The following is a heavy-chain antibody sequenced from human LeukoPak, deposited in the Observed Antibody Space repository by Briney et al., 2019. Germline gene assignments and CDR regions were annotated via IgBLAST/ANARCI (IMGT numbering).Heavy chain of an antibody. D-gene: IGHD3-10*01. Sequence: PGRSLRLSCAASGFPFSSYPLHWVRQAPGKGLEWVAVISYDGSNKYYPDSVKGRFTISRDNSKNTLYLQMNSLRAEDTAVYYCAGGGYFGSGSYYPSFFDYWGQGTLVTVSS. V-gene: IGHV3-30*04. CDR3: AGGGYFGSGSYYPSFFDY. J-gene: IGHJ4*02. CDR1: GFPFSSYP. CDR2: ISYDGSNK.